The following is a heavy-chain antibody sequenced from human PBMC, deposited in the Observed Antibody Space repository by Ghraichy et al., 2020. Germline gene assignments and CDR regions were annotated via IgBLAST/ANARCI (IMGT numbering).Heavy chain of an antibody. CDR1: GFTFSSYS. D-gene: IGHD2-8*02. J-gene: IGHJ6*01. V-gene: IGHV3-21*01. CDR3: AREGGDIATGGPYYGMDV. CDR2: ITSSGTYI. Sequence: GGSLRLSCAASGFTFSSYSMNWVRQAPGKGLDWVSSITSSGTYIYYADSVKGRFTISRDNAKNSVYLQMNSLRAEDTAVYYCAREGGDIATGGPYYGMDVWGQGTTVTVSS.